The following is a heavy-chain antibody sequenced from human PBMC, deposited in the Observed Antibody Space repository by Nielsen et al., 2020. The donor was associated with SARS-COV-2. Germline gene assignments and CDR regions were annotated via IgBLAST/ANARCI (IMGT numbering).Heavy chain of an antibody. CDR2: IDYRGST. CDR1: GGSISSGGYY. V-gene: IGHV4-31*03. CDR3: ARALPRALGYMDV. J-gene: IGHJ6*03. Sequence: SETLSLTCTVSGGSISSGGYYWSWIRQHPGKGLEWIGYIDYRGSTYYNPPLKSRVIMSVDTSKNQFSLKVSSVTAADTAVYYCARALPRALGYMDVWGKGTTVTVSS.